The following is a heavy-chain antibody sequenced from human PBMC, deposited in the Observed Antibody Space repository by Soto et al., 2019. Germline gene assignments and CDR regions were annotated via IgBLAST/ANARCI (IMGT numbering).Heavy chain of an antibody. CDR2: ISYDGSNN. CDR1: GFTFTAYA. V-gene: IGHV3-30-3*01. D-gene: IGHD2-21*02. Sequence: GGSLRLSCAASGFTFTAYAMHWVRQAPGKGLEWVAVISYDGSNNFYADSVKGRFTISRDNSKNTLDLQMNSLRAEDTAVYYCARYIVVVTATYAFDIWGQGTMVTVSS. J-gene: IGHJ3*02. CDR3: ARYIVVVTATYAFDI.